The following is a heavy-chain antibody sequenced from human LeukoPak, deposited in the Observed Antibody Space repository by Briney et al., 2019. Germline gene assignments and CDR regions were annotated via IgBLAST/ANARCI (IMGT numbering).Heavy chain of an antibody. V-gene: IGHV4-59*08. Sequence: SQTLSLTCTVSGGSISNIYWSWIRQPPGKGLEWIGYIYYTGSTNYNPSLKSRVTMLIDTSKNHFSLTLTSVTAADTAVYYCARHLGAAGVLRFDPWGQGTLVTVSS. J-gene: IGHJ5*02. D-gene: IGHD3-3*01. CDR2: IYYTGST. CDR1: GGSISNIY. CDR3: ARHLGAAGVLRFDP.